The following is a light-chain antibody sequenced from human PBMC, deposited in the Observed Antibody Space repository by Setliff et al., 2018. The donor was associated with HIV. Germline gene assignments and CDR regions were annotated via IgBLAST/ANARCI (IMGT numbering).Light chain of an antibody. J-gene: IGLJ1*01. CDR2: EVN. V-gene: IGLV2-14*03. Sequence: QSALTQPASVTGSPGQSITISCTGTSSDIGRFNYVSWYRQFPGKGPTLVIFEVNQRPSGVSNRFSGSKSGNIASLIISGLQAEDEADYFCCSYSGRSTYVFGSGTKVTVL. CDR3: CSYSGRSTYV. CDR1: SSDIGRFNY.